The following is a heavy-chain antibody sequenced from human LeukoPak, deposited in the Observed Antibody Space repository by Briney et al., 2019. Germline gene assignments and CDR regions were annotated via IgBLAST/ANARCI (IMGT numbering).Heavy chain of an antibody. CDR3: ARDGRRYSSSWYDY. J-gene: IGHJ4*02. D-gene: IGHD6-13*01. V-gene: IGHV3-33*08. CDR1: GFTFSNYA. CDR2: IWYDGNNK. Sequence: PGGSLRLSCAASGFTFSNYAMHWVRQAPGKGLEWVAVIWYDGNNKYYVDSVRGRFTISRDNSKDTLYLQMDSLRAEDTAVYYCARDGRRYSSSWYDYWGQGTLVTVSS.